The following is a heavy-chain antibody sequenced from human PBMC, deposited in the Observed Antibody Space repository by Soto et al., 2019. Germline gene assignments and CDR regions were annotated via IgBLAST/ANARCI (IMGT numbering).Heavy chain of an antibody. Sequence: GGSLRLSCAAAGFTFSSYAMSWVRQAPGKGLEWVSAISGSGGSTYYADSVKGRFTISRDNSKNTLYLQMNSLRAEDTAVYYCAKDKVWFGELSGYYGMDVWGQGTTVTVS. V-gene: IGHV3-23*01. CDR2: ISGSGGST. CDR3: AKDKVWFGELSGYYGMDV. D-gene: IGHD3-10*01. J-gene: IGHJ6*02. CDR1: GFTFSSYA.